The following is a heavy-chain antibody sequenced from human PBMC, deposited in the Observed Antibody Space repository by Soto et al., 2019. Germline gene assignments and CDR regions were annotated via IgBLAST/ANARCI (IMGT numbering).Heavy chain of an antibody. V-gene: IGHV1-46*01. CDR2: INPSVGYT. Sequence: QMQMLQSGAEVRKHGASVKVSCKTSGYDFLKFNLHWMRQAPGQGLEWMAVINPSVGYTRHEQKFQDSFTLTTDTYSTPVYMYLRVLSSEDTAGYYCPRADSGVDILPDVRPLFDLWGQGTLVVFSS. CDR3: PRADSGVDILPDVRPLFDL. D-gene: IGHD3-10*01. J-gene: IGHJ4*02. CDR1: GYDFLKFN.